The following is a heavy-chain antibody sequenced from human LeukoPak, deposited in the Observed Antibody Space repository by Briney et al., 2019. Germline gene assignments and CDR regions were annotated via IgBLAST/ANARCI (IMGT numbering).Heavy chain of an antibody. CDR2: INSRGSTM. J-gene: IGHJ6*03. D-gene: IGHD6-19*01. CDR3: ARKTVEVAERKPGGWVSYYYYIDA. CDR1: GFTFGSFE. Sequence: GGSLRLSCAASGFTFGSFEMNWVRQAPGKGLEWLSYINSRGSTMYYADSVKGRFTISRDNAKNSLYLQMNSLRPEDTAVYYCARKTVEVAERKPGGWVSYYYYIDAWGKGTTVIVSS. V-gene: IGHV3-48*03.